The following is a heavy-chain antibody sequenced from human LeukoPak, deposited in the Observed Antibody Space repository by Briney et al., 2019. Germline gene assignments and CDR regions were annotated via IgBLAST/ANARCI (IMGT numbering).Heavy chain of an antibody. V-gene: IGHV3-73*01. CDR2: IRSKANSYAT. CDR3: TRRVDSSRYFDY. J-gene: IGHJ4*02. CDR1: GFTFSGSA. Sequence: GGSLRLSCAASGFTFSGSATHWVRQASGKGLEWVGRIRSKANSYATAYAASVKGRFTISRDDSKNTAYLQMNSLKTEDTAVYYCTRRVDSSRYFDYWGQGTLVTVSS. D-gene: IGHD6-19*01.